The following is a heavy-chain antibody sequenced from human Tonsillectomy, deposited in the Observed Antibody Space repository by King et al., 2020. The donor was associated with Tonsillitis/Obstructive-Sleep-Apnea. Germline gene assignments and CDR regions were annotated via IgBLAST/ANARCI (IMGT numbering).Heavy chain of an antibody. CDR2: IYSGSGT. D-gene: IGHD2-2*01. V-gene: IGHV3-53*01. CDR3: ARIVVPATSSSLWFDY. J-gene: IGHJ4*02. CDR1: GFTVSNNY. Sequence: VQLVESGGGLIQPGGSLRLSCAVSGFTVSNNYMSWVRQAPGKGLEWVSVIYSGSGTHYADSVKGRFTISRDNSENTLYLQMNSLRAEDTAVYYWARIVVPATSSSLWFDYWGQGTLVTVSS.